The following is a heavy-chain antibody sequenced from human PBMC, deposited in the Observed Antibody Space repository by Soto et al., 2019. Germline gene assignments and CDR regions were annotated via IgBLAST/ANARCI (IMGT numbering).Heavy chain of an antibody. Sequence: GGSLRLCCAASGFTFSEYYVTWIRQAPGKGLEWVSSISSSGDNIYYGDSVKGRVTISRDNTRNLLYLQMNSLRAEDTAFYYCARVGANKVWNLAIRPKGYHFHNCGQATLVTVSS. CDR1: GFTFSEYY. J-gene: IGHJ4*02. V-gene: IGHV3-11*01. CDR3: ARVGANKVWNLAIRPKGYHFHN. CDR2: ISSSGDNI. D-gene: IGHD6-6*01.